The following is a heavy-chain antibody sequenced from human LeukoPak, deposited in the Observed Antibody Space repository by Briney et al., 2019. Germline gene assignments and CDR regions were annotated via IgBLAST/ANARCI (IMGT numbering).Heavy chain of an antibody. CDR2: IYYSGST. V-gene: IGHV4-59*01. J-gene: IGHJ4*02. Sequence: PSETLSLTCTVSGGSISSYYWSWIRQPPGKGLEWIGYIYYSGSTNYNPSLKSRVTISVDTSKNQFSLKLSSVTAADTAVYYCARCRTYYDILTGYYYFDYWGQGTLVTVS. CDR3: ARCRTYYDILTGYYYFDY. CDR1: GGSISSYY. D-gene: IGHD3-9*01.